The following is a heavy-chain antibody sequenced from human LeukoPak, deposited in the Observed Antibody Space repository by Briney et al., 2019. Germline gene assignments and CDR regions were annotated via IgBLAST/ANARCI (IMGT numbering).Heavy chain of an antibody. V-gene: IGHV3-33*08. CDR2: IWYDGSNK. D-gene: IGHD2-2*01. CDR1: GFTFSSYS. Sequence: PGGSLRLSCAASGFTFSSYSMNWVRQAPGKGLEWVAVIWYDGSNKYYADSVKGRFTISRDNSKNTLYLQMNSLRAEDTAVYYCARDRCSSTSCYIDYWGQGTLVTVSS. CDR3: ARDRCSSTSCYIDY. J-gene: IGHJ4*02.